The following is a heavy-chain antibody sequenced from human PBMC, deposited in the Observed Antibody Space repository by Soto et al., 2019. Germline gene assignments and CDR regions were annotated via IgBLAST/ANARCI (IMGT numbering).Heavy chain of an antibody. CDR1: GFTFSSYS. D-gene: IGHD2-8*01. CDR3: ARGGIYCTNGVCYPAFKNYFYY. V-gene: IGHV3-48*01. J-gene: IGHJ4*02. CDR2: ISSSSSTI. Sequence: EVQLVESGGGLVQPGGSLRLSCAASGFTFSSYSMNWVRQAPGKGLEWVSYISSSSSTIYYADSVKGRFTISRDNDKNSLNLQMNSLRADDTAVYYCARGGIYCTNGVCYPAFKNYFYYWGQGTLVTVSS.